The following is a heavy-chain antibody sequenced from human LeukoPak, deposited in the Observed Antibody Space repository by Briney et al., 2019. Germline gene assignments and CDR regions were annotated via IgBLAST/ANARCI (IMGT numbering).Heavy chain of an antibody. D-gene: IGHD3-10*01. CDR2: INHSGST. V-gene: IGHV4-34*01. Sequence: SETLSLTCAVYGGSFSGYYWSWIRQPPGKGLEWIGEINHSGSTNYNPSLKSRVTISVDTSKNQFSLKLSSVTAADTAVYYCARGGRRPYYYGSGSYSLGYWGQGTLVTVSS. CDR1: GGSFSGYY. J-gene: IGHJ4*02. CDR3: ARGGRRPYYYGSGSYSLGY.